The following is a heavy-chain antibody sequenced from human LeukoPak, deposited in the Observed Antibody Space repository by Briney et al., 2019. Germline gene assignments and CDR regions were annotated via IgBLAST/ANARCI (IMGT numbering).Heavy chain of an antibody. CDR2: INPNSGGT. Sequence: ASVKVSCKASGYTFTGYYMHWVRQAPGQGLEWMGCINPNSGGTNYAQKFQGRVTMTRDTSISTAYMELSRLRSDDTAVYYCARMEWLLHGLFDYWGQGTLVTVSS. CDR1: GYTFTGYY. D-gene: IGHD3-3*01. CDR3: ARMEWLLHGLFDY. V-gene: IGHV1-2*02. J-gene: IGHJ4*02.